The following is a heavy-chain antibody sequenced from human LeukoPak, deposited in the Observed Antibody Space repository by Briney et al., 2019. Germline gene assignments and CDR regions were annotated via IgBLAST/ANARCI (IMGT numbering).Heavy chain of an antibody. Sequence: GGSLRLSSAASGLSFSSYTMNWVRQAPGKGLEWLSYISRSSSTIHYADSVKGRFTISRDNAKNSLYLQMNSLRVEDTAVYFCAKNANGYGYGAFDIWGQGTMVTVSS. CDR2: ISRSSSTI. CDR1: GLSFSSYT. D-gene: IGHD3-16*01. J-gene: IGHJ3*02. CDR3: AKNANGYGYGAFDI. V-gene: IGHV3-48*01.